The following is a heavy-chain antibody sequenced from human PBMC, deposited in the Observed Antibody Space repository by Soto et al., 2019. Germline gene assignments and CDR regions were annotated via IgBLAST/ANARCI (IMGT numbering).Heavy chain of an antibody. CDR3: ARETSGGGYYYYGMDV. J-gene: IGHJ6*02. Sequence: AASVKVSCKASGYTFTSYYMHWVRQAPGQGLEWMGIINPSGGSTSYAQKFQGRVTMTRDTSTSTVYMELSSLRSEDTAMYYCARETSGGGYYYYGMDVWGQGTTVTVSS. D-gene: IGHD3-10*01. V-gene: IGHV1-46*01. CDR2: INPSGGST. CDR1: GYTFTSYY.